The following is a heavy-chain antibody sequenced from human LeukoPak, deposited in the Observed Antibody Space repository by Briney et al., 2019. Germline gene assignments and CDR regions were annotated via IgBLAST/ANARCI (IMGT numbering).Heavy chain of an antibody. CDR2: IYYSGST. CDR1: GGSISSGDWY. D-gene: IGHD2-15*01. J-gene: IGHJ4*02. Sequence: KTSQTLSLTCTVSGGSISSGDWYWSWIRQPPGKGLEWIGYIYYSGSTYYNPSLKSRVTISVDTSKNQFSLKLSSVTAADTAVYYCARVGYCSGGSCYDYWGQGTLVTVSS. CDR3: ARVGYCSGGSCYDY. V-gene: IGHV4-30-4*08.